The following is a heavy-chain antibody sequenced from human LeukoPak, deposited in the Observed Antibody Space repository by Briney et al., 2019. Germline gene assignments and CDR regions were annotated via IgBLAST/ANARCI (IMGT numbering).Heavy chain of an antibody. CDR2: IYPRDGST. CDR1: GYSFTSNY. J-gene: IGHJ4*02. Sequence: ASVKDSCKASGYSFTSNYIHWVRQAPGQGLEWMGMIYPRDGSTSYAQKFQGRVTVTRDTSTSTVHMELSGLGSEDTAVYYCARDQEAFDYWGQGTLVTVSS. V-gene: IGHV1-46*01. CDR3: ARDQEAFDY.